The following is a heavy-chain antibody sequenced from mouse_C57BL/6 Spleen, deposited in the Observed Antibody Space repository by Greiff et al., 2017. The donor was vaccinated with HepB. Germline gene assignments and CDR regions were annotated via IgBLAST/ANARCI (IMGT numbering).Heavy chain of an antibody. D-gene: IGHD2-2*01. V-gene: IGHV1-55*01. Sequence: QVQLQQPGAELVKPGASVTMSCKASGYTFTSYWITWVKQRPGQGLEWLGDIYPGSGSTNYNEKFKSKATLTVDTSSSTAYMQLSSLTTEDSAVYYCARGEGYYNAMDYWGQGTSVTVSS. CDR1: GYTFTSYW. CDR2: IYPGSGST. CDR3: ARGEGYYNAMDY. J-gene: IGHJ4*01.